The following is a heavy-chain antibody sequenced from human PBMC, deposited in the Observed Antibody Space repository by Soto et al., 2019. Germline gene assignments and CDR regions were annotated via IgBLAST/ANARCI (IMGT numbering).Heavy chain of an antibody. CDR2: IYYSGST. V-gene: IGHV4-59*01. D-gene: IGHD2-15*01. CDR1: GGSISSYY. Sequence: ETLSLTCTVSGGSISSYYWSWIRQPPGKGLEWIGYIYYSGSTNYNPSLKSRVTISVDTSKNQFSLKLSSVTAADTAVYYCARLNYGYCSGGSCFPQQPNWFDPWGQGTLVTVSS. CDR3: ARLNYGYCSGGSCFPQQPNWFDP. J-gene: IGHJ5*02.